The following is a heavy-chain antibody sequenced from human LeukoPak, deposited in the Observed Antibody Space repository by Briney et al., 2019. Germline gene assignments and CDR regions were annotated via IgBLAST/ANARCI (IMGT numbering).Heavy chain of an antibody. D-gene: IGHD2-21*02. CDR2: TSVSGLTT. V-gene: IGHV3-23*01. Sequence: PGGSPRLSCAASGFTFSSYAMSWVRQAPGKGLEWVSVTSVSGLTTYYADPVKGRFTISRDNSKNTLYLQMNSLRAEDTAIYYCAKGAYCGGDCYSFFDSWGQGTLVTVSS. CDR1: GFTFSSYA. CDR3: AKGAYCGGDCYSFFDS. J-gene: IGHJ4*02.